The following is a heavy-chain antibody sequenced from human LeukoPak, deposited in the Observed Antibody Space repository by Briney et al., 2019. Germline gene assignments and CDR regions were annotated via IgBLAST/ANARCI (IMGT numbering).Heavy chain of an antibody. CDR1: GFTFSSYS. Sequence: PGGSLRLSCAASGFTFSSYSINWVRQAPGKGLEWVAVISYDGSNKYYADSVKGRFTISRDNSENTLFLHMDSLRAADTAVYFCARVLSGSLDYWGQGTLVTVSS. D-gene: IGHD1-26*01. J-gene: IGHJ4*02. CDR2: ISYDGSNK. V-gene: IGHV3-30*03. CDR3: ARVLSGSLDY.